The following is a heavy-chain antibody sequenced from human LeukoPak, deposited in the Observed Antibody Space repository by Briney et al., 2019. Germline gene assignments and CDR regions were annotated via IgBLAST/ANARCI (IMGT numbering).Heavy chain of an antibody. CDR3: AREDCSSTSCLTRNWFDP. CDR2: IWYDGSDK. Sequence: GRSLRLSCAASGFTFNSYGMHWVRQAPGKGLEWVAVIWYDGSDKYYADSVKRRFTISRDNSKNTLYLQMNSLRADDTAVYYCAREDCSSTSCLTRNWFDPWGQGTLVTVSS. J-gene: IGHJ5*02. CDR1: GFTFNSYG. D-gene: IGHD2-2*01. V-gene: IGHV3-33*01.